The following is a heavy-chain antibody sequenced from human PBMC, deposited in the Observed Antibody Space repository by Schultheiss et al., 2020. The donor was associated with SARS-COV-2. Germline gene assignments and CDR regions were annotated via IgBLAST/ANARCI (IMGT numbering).Heavy chain of an antibody. Sequence: GGSLRLSCAASGFTFSSYAMHWVRQAPGKGLEWVAVISYDGSNKYYADSVKGRFTISRDNSKNSLYLQMNSLRAEDTAVYYCARERMGDLGYWGQGTLVTVSS. CDR3: ARERMGDLGY. CDR2: ISYDGSNK. J-gene: IGHJ4*02. V-gene: IGHV3-30*07. CDR1: GFTFSSYA. D-gene: IGHD3-16*01.